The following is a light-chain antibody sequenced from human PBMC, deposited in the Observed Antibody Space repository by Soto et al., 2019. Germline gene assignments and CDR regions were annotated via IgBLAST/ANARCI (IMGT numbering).Light chain of an antibody. CDR3: QQYNNWSLV. CDR2: DAS. V-gene: IGKV3-15*01. J-gene: IGKJ4*01. Sequence: EIVMTQSPATLSVSPGERATLSCRARQSGNSKLPWYQQKPGQAPRLLIHDASTRATGIPVRFSGSGSGTEFTLTISSRQSEDFAVYYWQQYNNWSLVFGGGTKVEIK. CDR1: QSGNSK.